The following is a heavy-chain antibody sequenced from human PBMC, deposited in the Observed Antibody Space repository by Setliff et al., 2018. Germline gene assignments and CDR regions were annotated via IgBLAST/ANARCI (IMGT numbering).Heavy chain of an antibody. CDR1: GFTFINYA. J-gene: IGHJ4*02. D-gene: IGHD3-16*01. CDR3: ASGGISTPLDF. CDR2: ISGRDDGT. Sequence: GGSLRLSCAASGFTFINYAMSWVRQVPGKGLKWVAGISGRDDGTYYADAVEGRFTISRDKSKKTLYLQMNNLRVGDTAVYYCASGGISTPLDFWGQGTEVTVSS. V-gene: IGHV3-23*01.